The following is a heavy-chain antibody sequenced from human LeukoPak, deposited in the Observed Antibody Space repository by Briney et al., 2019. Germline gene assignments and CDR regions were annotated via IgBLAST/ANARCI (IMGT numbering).Heavy chain of an antibody. CDR2: INPKSGGA. J-gene: IGHJ4*02. CDR3: AGAAVNDFDN. V-gene: IGHV1-2*02. D-gene: IGHD2-8*01. CDR1: GYIFGAYY. Sequence: ASVKVSCKASGYIFGAYYVHWVRQAPGQGLEWMGCINPKSGGAIYAQNFQGRVTLTRDTSISTAYMELTRLTSDDTAVYYCAGAAVNDFDNWGQGTLVTVFS.